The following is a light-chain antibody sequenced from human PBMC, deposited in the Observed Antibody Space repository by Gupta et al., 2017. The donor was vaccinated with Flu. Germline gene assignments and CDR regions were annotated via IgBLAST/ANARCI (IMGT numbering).Light chain of an antibody. CDR2: EVS. CDR1: SSDVGGYNY. J-gene: IGLJ2*01. V-gene: IGLV2-14*01. CDR3: NSYTSSSTLV. Sequence: QPALPQPAPGPGSPGPSLTISCTGTSSDVGGYNYVCWYQPHPAKAHNLMFYEVSRRTAVVASRFSGSKAGNTASLTISVHEAEDAADYYCNSYTSSSTLVFGGGTKLTVL.